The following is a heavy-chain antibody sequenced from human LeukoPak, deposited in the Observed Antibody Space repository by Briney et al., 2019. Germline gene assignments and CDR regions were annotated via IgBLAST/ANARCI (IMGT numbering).Heavy chain of an antibody. CDR1: GDSISRYY. D-gene: IGHD4-17*01. J-gene: IGHJ4*02. CDR3: AGALTTVDY. V-gene: IGHV4-59*06. CDR2: IYYSGTT. Sequence: PSETLSLTCTVSGDSISRYYWSWIRQHPGKGLEWIGYIYYSGTTYSNPSLKSRLTISVDTSKNQFSLNLTSVTAADTAVYYCAGALTTVDYWGQGILVTVSS.